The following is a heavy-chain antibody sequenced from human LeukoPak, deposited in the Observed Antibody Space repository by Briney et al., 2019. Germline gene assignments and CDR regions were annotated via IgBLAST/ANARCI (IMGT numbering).Heavy chain of an antibody. V-gene: IGHV3-23*01. CDR2: TSSSGEAT. J-gene: IGHJ6*03. CDR1: GFTFNIYA. Sequence: GGFLRLSCAASGFTFNIYAMSWVRQTTGKGLEWVSSTSSSGEATYYADSVKGRFTISRDNSKNTLYLQMNSLRAEDTAVYYCAKGSGWLNYYYMDVWGKGTTVTVSS. CDR3: AKGSGWLNYYYMDV. D-gene: IGHD6-19*01.